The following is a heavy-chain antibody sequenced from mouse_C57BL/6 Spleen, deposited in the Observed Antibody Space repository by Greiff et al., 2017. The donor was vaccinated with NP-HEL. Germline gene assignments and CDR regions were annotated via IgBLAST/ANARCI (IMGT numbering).Heavy chain of an antibody. D-gene: IGHD2-5*01. V-gene: IGHV1-55*01. CDR2: IYPGSGST. Sequence: QVQLQQPGAELVKPGASVKMSCKASGYTFTSYWITWVKQRPGQGLEWIGDIYPGSGSTNYNEKFKSKATLTVDTSSSTAYMQLSSLTSEDSAVYYCARMRYYSNSYYFDYWGQGTTLTVSS. CDR3: ARMRYYSNSYYFDY. J-gene: IGHJ2*01. CDR1: GYTFTSYW.